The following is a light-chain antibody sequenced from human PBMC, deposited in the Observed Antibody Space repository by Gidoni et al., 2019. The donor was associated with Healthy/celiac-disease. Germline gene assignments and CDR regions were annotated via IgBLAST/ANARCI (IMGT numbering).Light chain of an antibody. V-gene: IGLV3-19*01. Sequence: SSELTQEPAVSVALGQTVRITCQGDSLRSYYASWYQQKPGQAPVLVIYGKNNRPSGIPDRFSGSSSGNTASLTITGAQAEDEADYYCNSRDSSGNHLVFGGETKLTVL. CDR3: NSRDSSGNHLV. CDR1: SLRSYY. J-gene: IGLJ2*01. CDR2: GKN.